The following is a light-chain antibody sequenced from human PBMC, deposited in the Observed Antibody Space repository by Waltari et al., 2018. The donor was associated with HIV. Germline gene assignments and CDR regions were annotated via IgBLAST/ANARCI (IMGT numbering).Light chain of an antibody. CDR1: SSNIGSNT. V-gene: IGLV1-44*01. CDR2: SLD. CDR3: AAWDDSLNAYV. Sequence: QSVLTQTPSASGTPGPRVIVSCSGSSSNIGSNTVNWYQQLPGAAPRLLIHSLDQRPSGVPDRFSGSKSGASASLAISGLQSEDEADYYCAAWDDSLNAYVFGGGTKVTVL. J-gene: IGLJ1*01.